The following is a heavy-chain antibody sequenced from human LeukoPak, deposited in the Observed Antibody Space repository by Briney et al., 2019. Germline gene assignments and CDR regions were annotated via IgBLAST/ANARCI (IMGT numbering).Heavy chain of an antibody. CDR3: AKDDLVGGTPYYFDY. V-gene: IGHV3-23*01. J-gene: IGHJ4*02. CDR1: GFTFSSYA. Sequence: HPGGSLRLSCAASGFTFSSYAMSWVRQAPGKGLEWVSAISGSGGSTYYADSVKGRFTISRDNSKNTLYLQTNSLRAEDTAVYYCAKDDLVGGTPYYFDYWGQGTLVTVSS. D-gene: IGHD1-26*01. CDR2: ISGSGGST.